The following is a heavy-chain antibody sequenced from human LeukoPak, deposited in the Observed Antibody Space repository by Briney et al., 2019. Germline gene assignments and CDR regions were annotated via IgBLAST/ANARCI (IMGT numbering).Heavy chain of an antibody. V-gene: IGHV3-66*01. J-gene: IGHJ6*02. CDR1: GFTVSSNY. D-gene: IGHD2-2*01. Sequence: PGGSLRLSCAASGFTVSSNYMSWVRQAPGEGLEWVSVIYSGGSTYYADSVKGRFTMSRDNSKNTLYLQMNSLRAEDTAVYYCVLGYCSSTSCYGYYYFGMDVWGQGTTVTVSS. CDR2: IYSGGST. CDR3: VLGYCSSTSCYGYYYFGMDV.